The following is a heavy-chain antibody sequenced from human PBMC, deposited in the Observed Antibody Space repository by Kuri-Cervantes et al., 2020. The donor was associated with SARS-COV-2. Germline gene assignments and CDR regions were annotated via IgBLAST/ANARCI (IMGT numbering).Heavy chain of an antibody. CDR2: IYHSWTT. V-gene: IGHV4-38-2*02. CDR1: GYSISSGYY. J-gene: IGHJ4*02. Sequence: GSLRLSCTVSGYSISSGYYWGWIRQPPGKGLEWIGSIYHSWTTYYNPSLKGRLTISVETSKNQVSLQLHSVTAADTAVYYCARLHPGIAVAGTVYFDYWGQGTLVTVSS. CDR3: ARLHPGIAVAGTVYFDY. D-gene: IGHD6-19*01.